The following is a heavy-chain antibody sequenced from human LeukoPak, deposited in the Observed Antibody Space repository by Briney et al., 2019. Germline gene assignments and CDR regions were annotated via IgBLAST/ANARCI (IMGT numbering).Heavy chain of an antibody. V-gene: IGHV3-64*01. J-gene: IGHJ4*02. CDR1: GFTFSSYA. Sequence: GGSLRLSCAASGFTFSSYAMHWVRQAPGKGLEYVSAISSNGGSTYYANSVKGRFTISRDNSKNTLYLQMDSLRAEDTAVYYCARDVSGGYYFDYWGQGTLVTVSS. CDR2: ISSNGGST. D-gene: IGHD5-12*01. CDR3: ARDVSGGYYFDY.